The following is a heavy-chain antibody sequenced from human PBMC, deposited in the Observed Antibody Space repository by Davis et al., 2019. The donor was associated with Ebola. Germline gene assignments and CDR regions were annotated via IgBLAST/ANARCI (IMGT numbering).Heavy chain of an antibody. J-gene: IGHJ6*03. D-gene: IGHD3-10*01. Sequence: GGSLRLSCAAAGVVFSGERMSWVRQAPGVGLEWVATLNQDGSAKEYVASVRGRFTLSRDNARNSVYLEMTSLKAEDTAVYYCARERAYGSERYQKFYQYYYMDVWGKGTTVIVSS. CDR1: GVVFSGER. V-gene: IGHV3-7*03. CDR3: ARERAYGSERYQKFYQYYYMDV. CDR2: LNQDGSAK.